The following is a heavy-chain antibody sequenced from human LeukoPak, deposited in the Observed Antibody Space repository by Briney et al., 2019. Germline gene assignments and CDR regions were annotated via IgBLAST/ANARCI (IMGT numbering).Heavy chain of an antibody. CDR3: ARGRVSSSTWYSTYYYFFYMDF. V-gene: IGHV4-59*01. J-gene: IGHJ6*03. CDR2: MHYSGNT. D-gene: IGHD4-11*01. CDR1: GGSIRSYY. Sequence: PSETLSLTCTVSGGSIRSYYWNWIRQPPGKGLEWIAYMHYSGNTNYNPSLKSRVTISVDKSKNQFSLKLSSVTAADTAVYFCARGRVSSSTWYSTYYYFFYMDFWGKGTTVTVSS.